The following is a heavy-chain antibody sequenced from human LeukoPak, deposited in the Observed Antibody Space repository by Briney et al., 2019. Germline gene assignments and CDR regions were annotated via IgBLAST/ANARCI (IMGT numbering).Heavy chain of an antibody. D-gene: IGHD5-24*01. V-gene: IGHV3-74*01. CDR3: VRDAWMASTPLGY. CDR1: GFTFSSYW. J-gene: IGHJ4*02. Sequence: PGGSLRLSCAASGFTFSSYWMHWVRQAPGKGLVWVSRVSSDGSSTTYADSVKGRFTGSRDNTKNTLYLQMNGLRAEDTAVYYCVRDAWMASTPLGYWGQGTLVTVSS. CDR2: VSSDGSST.